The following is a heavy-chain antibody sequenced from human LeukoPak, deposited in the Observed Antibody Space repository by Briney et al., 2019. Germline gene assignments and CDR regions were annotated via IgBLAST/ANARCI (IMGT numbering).Heavy chain of an antibody. CDR2: ISGSGGIT. Sequence: GGSLRLSCAASGFTFSTYAMSWVRQAPGKGLEWVSVISGSGGITYYADSVKSRFTISRDNSKNTMYLQMNSLSAEDTAIYSCAKHWGAAMYYFDYWGQGTLVTASS. CDR1: GFTFSTYA. J-gene: IGHJ4*02. CDR3: AKHWGAAMYYFDY. D-gene: IGHD2-2*01. V-gene: IGHV3-23*01.